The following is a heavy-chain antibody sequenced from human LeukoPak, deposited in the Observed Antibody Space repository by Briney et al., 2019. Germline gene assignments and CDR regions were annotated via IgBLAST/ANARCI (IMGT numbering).Heavy chain of an antibody. D-gene: IGHD2-2*01. CDR3: ARDRGWCSSTSCYEDNFDY. Sequence: GASVKVSCKASGYTFTGYYMHWVRQAPGQGLEWMGWINPNSGGTNYAQKFQDRVTMTRDTSISTAYMELSRLRSDDTAVYYCARDRGWCSSTSCYEDNFDYWGQGTLVTVSS. J-gene: IGHJ4*02. CDR1: GYTFTGYY. V-gene: IGHV1-2*02. CDR2: INPNSGGT.